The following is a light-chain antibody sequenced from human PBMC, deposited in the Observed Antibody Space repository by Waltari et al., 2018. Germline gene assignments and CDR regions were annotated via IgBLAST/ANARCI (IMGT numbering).Light chain of an antibody. CDR2: STN. J-gene: IGLJ2*01. Sequence: QSVLTQPPSASGTPGQRVSISCSGSSSNIGSKSVNWYQQVPGTAPKLLIYSTNQRPSGVPDRFSCSKSGTSASLAISGLQSEDEADYYCATWDDSLNGLFGGGTKLTVL. CDR1: SSNIGSKS. V-gene: IGLV1-44*01. CDR3: ATWDDSLNGL.